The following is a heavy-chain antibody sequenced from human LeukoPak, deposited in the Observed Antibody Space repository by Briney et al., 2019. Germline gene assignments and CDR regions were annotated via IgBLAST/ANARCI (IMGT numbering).Heavy chain of an antibody. Sequence: PGGSLRLSCTASGFTFSTYAMNWVRQAPGKGLGWVSAISGSDGNTYYAGSVKGRFTMSRDNSKNTVYLQMNSLRAEDTAVYYCAREDSNGYYDYWGQGTLVTVPS. D-gene: IGHD3-22*01. CDR1: GFTFSTYA. CDR3: AREDSNGYYDY. J-gene: IGHJ4*02. V-gene: IGHV3-23*01. CDR2: ISGSDGNT.